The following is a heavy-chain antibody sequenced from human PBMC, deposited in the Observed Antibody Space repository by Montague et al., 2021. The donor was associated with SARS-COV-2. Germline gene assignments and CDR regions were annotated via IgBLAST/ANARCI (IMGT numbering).Heavy chain of an antibody. CDR2: INHSGSI. Sequence: SETLSLTCAVYGGSFSGYYWSWIRQPPGKGLEWIGEINHSGSINYNPSLKSRVTISVDTSKNQFSLKLSSVTAADTAVYYCARVPDYYDGSGYYFDAFDIWGQGTMVTVSS. CDR3: ARVPDYYDGSGYYFDAFDI. CDR1: GGSFSGYY. J-gene: IGHJ3*02. D-gene: IGHD3-22*01. V-gene: IGHV4-34*01.